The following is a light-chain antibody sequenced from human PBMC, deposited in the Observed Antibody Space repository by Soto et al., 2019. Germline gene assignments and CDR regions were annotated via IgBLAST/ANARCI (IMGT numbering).Light chain of an antibody. J-gene: IGKJ1*01. CDR1: QSISTY. CDR3: QQSYSTTWT. Sequence: DIQMTHSPSSLSASVADRVTITCRASQSISTYLNWYQQKPGKAPKLLIYAASSLQSGVPSRFSGSESETDFTLTISSLQPEDFANYSCQQSYSTTWTFGQGTKVDI. V-gene: IGKV1-39*01. CDR2: AAS.